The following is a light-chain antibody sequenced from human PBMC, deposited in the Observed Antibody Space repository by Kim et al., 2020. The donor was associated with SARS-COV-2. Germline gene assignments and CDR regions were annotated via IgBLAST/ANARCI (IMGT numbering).Light chain of an antibody. CDR1: ELGDKY. J-gene: IGLJ2*01. CDR3: QAWDSGTAVV. CDR2: QDT. V-gene: IGLV3-1*01. Sequence: SYELTQPPSVSVFPGQTASITCSGDELGDKYVFWYQQKPGQSPVLVIYQDTKRPSGIPERFSASNSGNTATLTISGTQATDEADYYCQAWDSGTAVVFGG.